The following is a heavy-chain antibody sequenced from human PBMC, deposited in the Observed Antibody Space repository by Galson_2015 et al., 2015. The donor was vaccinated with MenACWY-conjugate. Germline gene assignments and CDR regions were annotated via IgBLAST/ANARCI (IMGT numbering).Heavy chain of an antibody. CDR1: GFTFSDYY. CDR2: ISSSSSYT. J-gene: IGHJ1*01. Sequence: SLRLSCAASGFTFSDYYMSWIRQAPGKGLEWVSYISSSSSYTNYADSVKGRFTISRDNAKNSLYLQMNSLRAEDTAVYYCARLVAVAGLGYFQHWGQGTLVTVSS. D-gene: IGHD6-19*01. V-gene: IGHV3-11*03. CDR3: ARLVAVAGLGYFQH.